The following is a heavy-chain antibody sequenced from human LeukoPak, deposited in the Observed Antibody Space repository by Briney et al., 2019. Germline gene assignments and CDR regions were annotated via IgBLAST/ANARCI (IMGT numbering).Heavy chain of an antibody. CDR2: INHSGST. CDR1: GGSFSGYY. V-gene: IGHV4-34*01. D-gene: IGHD3-10*01. CDR3: ARAFNTMVRGHLPYDMDV. Sequence: PSENLSRNCAVYGGSFSGYYWSWIRQPPGKGLEWIGEINHSGSTNYNPSLKSRVTISVDTSKNQFSLKLSSVTAADTAVYYCARAFNTMVRGHLPYDMDVWGQGTTVTVSS. J-gene: IGHJ6*02.